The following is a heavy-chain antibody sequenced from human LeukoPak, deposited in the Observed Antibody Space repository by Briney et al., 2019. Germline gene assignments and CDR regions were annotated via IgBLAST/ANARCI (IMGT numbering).Heavy chain of an antibody. CDR3: AKAETGYYDSSGYHI. D-gene: IGHD3-22*01. CDR1: GFTFSSYA. Sequence: GGSLRLSCAASGFTFSSYAMSWVRQAPGKGLEWVSAISGSGGSTYYADSVKGRFTISRGNSKNTLYLQMNSLRAEDTAVYYCAKAETGYYDSSGYHIWGQGTMVTVSS. V-gene: IGHV3-23*01. J-gene: IGHJ3*02. CDR2: ISGSGGST.